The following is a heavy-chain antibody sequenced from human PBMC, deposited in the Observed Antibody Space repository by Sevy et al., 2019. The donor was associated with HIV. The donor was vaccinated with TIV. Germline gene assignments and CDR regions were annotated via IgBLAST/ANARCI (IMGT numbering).Heavy chain of an antibody. J-gene: IGHJ6*02. V-gene: IGHV1-8*01. CDR1: GYTFTTYD. Sequence: ASVKVSCRASGYTFTTYDINWVRQATGQGLEWMGWMNQNNGNKGYAQKFQGRLTMTRNTSISTAYMELTSLRSDDTAVYYCARGFDGWDTSPGGLDVWGQGPTVTVSS. D-gene: IGHD1-26*01. CDR3: ARGFDGWDTSPGGLDV. CDR2: MNQNNGNK.